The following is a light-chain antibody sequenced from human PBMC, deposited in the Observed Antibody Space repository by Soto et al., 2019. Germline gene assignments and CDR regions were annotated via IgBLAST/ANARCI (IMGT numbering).Light chain of an antibody. V-gene: IGLV2-23*01. J-gene: IGLJ2*01. Sequence: QSALTQPASVSGSPGQSITISCTGTSSDVGSYNLVSWYQQPPGEAPKLMIYEGSKRPSGVSNRFSGSKSGNTASLTISGLQAEDEADYCCCSYAGSDTMIFGGGTKLTVL. CDR2: EGS. CDR3: CSYAGSDTMI. CDR1: SSDVGSYNL.